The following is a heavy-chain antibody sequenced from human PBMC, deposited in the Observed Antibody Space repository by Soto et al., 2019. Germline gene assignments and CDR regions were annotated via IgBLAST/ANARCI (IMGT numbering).Heavy chain of an antibody. V-gene: IGHV3-33*01. CDR2: IWYDGSNK. Sequence: GGSLRLSCAASGFTFSSYGMHWVRQAPGKGLEWVAVIWYDGSNKYYADSVKGRFTISRDNSKNTLYLQMNSLRAEDTAVYYCARDTKFGESGPDYWGQGTLVTVSS. CDR3: ARDTKFGESGPDY. CDR1: GFTFSSYG. D-gene: IGHD3-10*01. J-gene: IGHJ4*02.